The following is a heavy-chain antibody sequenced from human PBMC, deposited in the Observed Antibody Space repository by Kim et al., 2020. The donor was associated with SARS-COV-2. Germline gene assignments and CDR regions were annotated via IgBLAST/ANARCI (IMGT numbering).Heavy chain of an antibody. D-gene: IGHD2-2*01. CDR1: EYTFTGYY. Sequence: ASVKVSCKASEYTFTGYYMHWVRQAPGQGLEWMGWINPNSGGTNYAQKFQGRVTMTRDTSISTAYMELSRLRSDDTAVYYCARDRIPGVPAAMAPDAFDIWGQGTMVTVSS. CDR2: INPNSGGT. V-gene: IGHV1-2*02. CDR3: ARDRIPGVPAAMAPDAFDI. J-gene: IGHJ3*02.